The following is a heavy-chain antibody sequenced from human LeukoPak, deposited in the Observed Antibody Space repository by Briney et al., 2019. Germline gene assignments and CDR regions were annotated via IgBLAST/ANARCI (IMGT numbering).Heavy chain of an antibody. D-gene: IGHD2-21*02. CDR2: ISDSGTTI. J-gene: IGHJ4*02. Sequence: GGSLRLSCAASGFTFSDYYMGWIRQAPGKGLESISYISDSGTTIYYADSVKGRFTVSRDNSKNTLYLQMNSLRAEDTAVYYCAKAIGSSVTVADYWGQGTLVTVSS. V-gene: IGHV3-11*01. CDR3: AKAIGSSVTVADY. CDR1: GFTFSDYY.